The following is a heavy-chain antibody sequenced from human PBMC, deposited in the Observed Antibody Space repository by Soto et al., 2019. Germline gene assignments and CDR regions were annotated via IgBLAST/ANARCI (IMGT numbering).Heavy chain of an antibody. CDR2: IIPIFGTA. Sequence: SVKVSCKASGGTFSSYAISWVRQAPGQGLEWMGGIIPIFGTANYAQKFQGRVTITADESTSTAYMELSSLRSEDTAVYYCARSDDYYYYGMDVWGQGTTVTVSS. V-gene: IGHV1-69*13. J-gene: IGHJ6*02. CDR3: ARSDDYYYYGMDV. CDR1: GGTFSSYA.